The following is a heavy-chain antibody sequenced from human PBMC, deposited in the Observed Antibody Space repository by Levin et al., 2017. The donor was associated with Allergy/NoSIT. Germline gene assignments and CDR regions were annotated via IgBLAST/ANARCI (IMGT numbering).Heavy chain of an antibody. CDR1: GSSFTSYW. CDR3: ARAHGATVTTLFFDY. CDR2: IYPGDSDT. Sequence: GGSLRLSCKGSGSSFTSYWIGWVRQMPGKGLEWMGIIYPGDSDTRYSPSFQGQVTISADKSISTAYLQWSSLKASDTAMYYCARAHGATVTTLFFDYWGQGTLVTVSS. D-gene: IGHD4-17*01. J-gene: IGHJ4*02. V-gene: IGHV5-51*01.